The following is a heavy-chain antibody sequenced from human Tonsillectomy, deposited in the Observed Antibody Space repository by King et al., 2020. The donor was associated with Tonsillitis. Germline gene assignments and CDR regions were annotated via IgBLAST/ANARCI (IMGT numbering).Heavy chain of an antibody. CDR2: IFSNDEK. CDR3: ARRRGRLCVVITPRHRYYYYGMDV. D-gene: IGHD3-22*01. J-gene: IGHJ6*02. CDR1: GFSLSNARMG. Sequence: VTLKESGPVLVKPTETLTLTCTVSGFSLSNARMGVSWIRQPPGKALEWLAHIFSNDEKSYSTSLKSRLTISKDTSKSQVVLTMTNMDPVDTATYYCARRRGRLCVVITPRHRYYYYGMDVWGQGTTVTVSS. V-gene: IGHV2-26*01.